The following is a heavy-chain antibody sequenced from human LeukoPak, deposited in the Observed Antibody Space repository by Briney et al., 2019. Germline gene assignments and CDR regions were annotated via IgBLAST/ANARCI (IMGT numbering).Heavy chain of an antibody. Sequence: PGGSLRLSCAASGFTFSDYSLNWVRQVPGKGLEWVSSISTVSTYKTHADSFLGRISISRDNAKNVLYLHMSRLSAEDTAVYYCARDASGFYHYYYMDVWGKGTTVTVSS. CDR3: ARDASGFYHYYYMDV. CDR2: ISTVSTYK. D-gene: IGHD5-12*01. J-gene: IGHJ6*03. V-gene: IGHV3-21*06. CDR1: GFTFSDYS.